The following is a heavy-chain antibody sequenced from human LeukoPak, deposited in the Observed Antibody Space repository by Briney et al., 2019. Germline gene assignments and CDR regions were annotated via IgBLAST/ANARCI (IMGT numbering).Heavy chain of an antibody. Sequence: GESLKISCKGSGYSFPTYWIGWVRQMPGKGLEWMGIIYPGDSDSRYSPSFQGQVTISADKSISTAYLQWSSLKASDTAMYYCARQRTYYDSSGYYSLFDYWGQGTLVTVSS. CDR3: ARQRTYYDSSGYYSLFDY. D-gene: IGHD3-22*01. CDR1: GYSFPTYW. J-gene: IGHJ4*02. V-gene: IGHV5-51*01. CDR2: IYPGDSDS.